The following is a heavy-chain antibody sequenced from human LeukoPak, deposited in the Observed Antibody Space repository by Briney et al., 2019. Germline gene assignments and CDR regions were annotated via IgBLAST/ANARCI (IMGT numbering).Heavy chain of an antibody. CDR3: ARQGRGYRGIWFDP. D-gene: IGHD6-25*01. Sequence: SETLSLTCAVYGGSFSGYYWSWIRQPPRKGLEWIGEINHSGSTNYNPSLKSRVTISVDTSKNQFSLKLSSVTAADTAVYYCARQGRGYRGIWFDPWGQGTLVTVSS. J-gene: IGHJ5*02. CDR1: GGSFSGYY. CDR2: INHSGST. V-gene: IGHV4-34*01.